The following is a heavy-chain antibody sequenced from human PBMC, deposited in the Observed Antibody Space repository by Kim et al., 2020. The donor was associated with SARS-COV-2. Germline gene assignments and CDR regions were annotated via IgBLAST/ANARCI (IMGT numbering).Heavy chain of an antibody. J-gene: IGHJ4*02. CDR2: IRSKANSYAT. Sequence: GGSLRLSCAASGFTFSGSAMHWVRQASGKGLEWVGRIRSKANSYATAYAASVKGRFTISRDDSKNTAYLQMNSLKTEDTAVYYCTRHLEWLQEAFDYWGQGTLVTVSP. CDR3: TRHLEWLQEAFDY. CDR1: GFTFSGSA. V-gene: IGHV3-73*01. D-gene: IGHD5-12*01.